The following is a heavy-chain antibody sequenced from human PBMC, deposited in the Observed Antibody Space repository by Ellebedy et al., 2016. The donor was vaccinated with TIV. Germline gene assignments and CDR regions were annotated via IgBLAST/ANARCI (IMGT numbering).Heavy chain of an antibody. CDR1: GFTFSSYG. CDR2: ISGSGNYT. D-gene: IGHD4-17*01. V-gene: IGHV3-23*01. J-gene: IGHJ2*01. CDR3: AKSLVIGSDYVAVVRVYWYFDL. Sequence: PGGSLRLSCAASGFTFSSYGMSWVRQAPGKGLEWVSSISGSGNYTYYAYSVKGRFIISRDNSKNTLSLRVRSLRAEDTAVYYCAKSLVIGSDYVAVVRVYWYFDLWGRGTLVTVSS.